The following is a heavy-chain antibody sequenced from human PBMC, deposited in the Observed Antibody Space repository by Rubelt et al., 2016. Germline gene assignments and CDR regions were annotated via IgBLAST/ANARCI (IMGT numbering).Heavy chain of an antibody. Sequence: ESGGGLVKPGGSLRLSCAASGFTFSNAWMNWVRQAPGKGLEWVGRIKSKTDGGTTDYAAPVKGRFTISRDDSKNTLYMQMNSLKTEDTAAYYCTTDFYPLMLYAISPADFDYWGQGTLVTVSS. CDR3: TTDFYPLMLYAISPADFDY. CDR2: IKSKTDGGTT. D-gene: IGHD2-8*01. J-gene: IGHJ4*02. V-gene: IGHV3-15*07. CDR1: GFTFSNAW.